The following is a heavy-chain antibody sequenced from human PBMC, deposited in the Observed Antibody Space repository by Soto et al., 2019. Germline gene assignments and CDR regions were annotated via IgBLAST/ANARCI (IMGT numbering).Heavy chain of an antibody. D-gene: IGHD3-16*01. CDR3: AREGPVDSVDAFDI. Sequence: SVKVSCKASGGTFSSYTISWVRQAPGQGLEWMGRIIPILGIANYAQKFQGRVTITADKSTSTAYMELSSLRSEDTAVYYCAREGPVDSVDAFDIWGQGTMVTVS. CDR2: IIPILGIA. V-gene: IGHV1-69*04. CDR1: GGTFSSYT. J-gene: IGHJ3*02.